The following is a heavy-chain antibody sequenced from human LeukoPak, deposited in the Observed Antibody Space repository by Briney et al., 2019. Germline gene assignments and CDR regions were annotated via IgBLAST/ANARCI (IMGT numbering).Heavy chain of an antibody. CDR3: ALPSGIAGTGFDY. J-gene: IGHJ4*02. V-gene: IGHV3-48*03. CDR2: ISSSGSTI. D-gene: IGHD1-20*01. CDR1: GFTFSSYE. Sequence: GGSLRLSCAASGFTFSSYEMNWVRQAPGKGLEWVSYISSSGSTIYYADSVKGRFTISRDNAKNSLYLQMNSLRAEDTAVYYCALPSGIAGTGFDYWGQGTLVTVSS.